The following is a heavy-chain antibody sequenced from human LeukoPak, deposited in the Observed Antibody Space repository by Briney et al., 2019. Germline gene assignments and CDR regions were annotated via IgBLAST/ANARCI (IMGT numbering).Heavy chain of an antibody. J-gene: IGHJ4*02. V-gene: IGHV3-21*01. CDR2: ISSSSSYI. CDR1: GFTFSTNS. Sequence: GGSLRLSCAASGFTFSTNSMNWVRQAPGKGLEWVSSISSSSSYIYYADSVKGRFTISRDNAKNSLYLQMNSLRAEDTAVYYCARDGDYDFWSSYCDYWGQGTLVTVSS. CDR3: ARDGDYDFWSSYCDY. D-gene: IGHD3-3*01.